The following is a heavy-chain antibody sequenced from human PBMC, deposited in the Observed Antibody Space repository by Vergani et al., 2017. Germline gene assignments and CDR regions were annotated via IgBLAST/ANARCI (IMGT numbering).Heavy chain of an antibody. Sequence: QVQLVQSGAEVKKPGASVKVSCKASGYTFTSYGISWVRQAPGQGLEWMGWISAYNGNTNYAQKLQGRVTMTTEPCPRTAYMELRSLRSYDTAVYYCASDPRGYDCDPEDYYYVMDVWGQGTTVTVSS. CDR3: ASDPRGYDCDPEDYYYVMDV. D-gene: IGHD3-16*01. V-gene: IGHV1-18*04. J-gene: IGHJ6*02. CDR2: ISAYNGNT. CDR1: GYTFTSYG.